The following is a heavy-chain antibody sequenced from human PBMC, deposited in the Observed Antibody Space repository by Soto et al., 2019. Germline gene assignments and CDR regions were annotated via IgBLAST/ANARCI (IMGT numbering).Heavy chain of an antibody. D-gene: IGHD2-21*02. Sequence: PGGSLRLSCAASGFTFSGSAMHWVLQASGRGLEWVGRIRGQAIGYATAYGASVKGRVTISRDDSKSTAYLQMNSLKTEDPAVYYSTRLPNRSYGGGDCYSGNWFDPWGQGTLVTV. CDR1: GFTFSGSA. CDR3: TRLPNRSYGGGDCYSGNWFDP. V-gene: IGHV3-73*01. J-gene: IGHJ5*02. CDR2: IRGQAIGYAT.